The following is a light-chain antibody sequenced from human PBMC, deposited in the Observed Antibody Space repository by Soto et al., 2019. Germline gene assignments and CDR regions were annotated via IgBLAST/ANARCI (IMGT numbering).Light chain of an antibody. CDR3: AAWDDRLSGPV. CDR2: STN. V-gene: IGLV1-47*02. CDR1: TSNIGTNY. J-gene: IGLJ2*01. Sequence: QAVVTQPPSASGTPGQRVTISCSGSTSNIGTNYVCWYQQLPVTSPSLLMYSTNKRPLGVPDRFSGYKSGTSAFLANTGIRSEDEATYYCAAWDDRLSGPVFCGGTTQTV.